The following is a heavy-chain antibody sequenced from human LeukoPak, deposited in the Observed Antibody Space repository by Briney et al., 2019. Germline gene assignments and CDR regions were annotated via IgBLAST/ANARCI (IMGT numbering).Heavy chain of an antibody. Sequence: GGSLRLSCVASGITFRSYAMSWVRQAPGKGLKWVSVISGSGGSTNYADSVKDRVTISRDNSKNTLYLQMNSLRAEDTAVYYCAKEDGGNYHLEYYYFDYWGQGTLVTVSS. CDR2: ISGSGGST. CDR1: GITFRSYA. D-gene: IGHD4-23*01. V-gene: IGHV3-23*01. CDR3: AKEDGGNYHLEYYYFDY. J-gene: IGHJ4*02.